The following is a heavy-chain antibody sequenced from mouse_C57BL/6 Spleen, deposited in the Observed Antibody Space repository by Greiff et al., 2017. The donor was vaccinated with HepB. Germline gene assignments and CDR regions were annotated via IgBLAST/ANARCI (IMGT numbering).Heavy chain of an antibody. CDR1: GFNIKNTY. CDR2: IDPANGNT. Sequence: EVMLVESVAELVRPGASVKLSCTASGFNIKNTYMHWVKQRPEQGLEWIGRIDPANGNTKYAPKFQGKATITADTSSNTAYLQLSSLTSEDTAIYYCARSDYDGGGYYAMDYWGQGTSVTVSS. V-gene: IGHV14-3*01. D-gene: IGHD2-4*01. J-gene: IGHJ4*01. CDR3: ARSDYDGGGYYAMDY.